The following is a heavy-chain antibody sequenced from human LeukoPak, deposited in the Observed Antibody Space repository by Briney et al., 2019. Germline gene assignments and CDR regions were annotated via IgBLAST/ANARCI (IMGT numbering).Heavy chain of an antibody. D-gene: IGHD4-17*01. CDR2: ISFDGSNQ. J-gene: IGHJ1*01. CDR1: GFTFSSFG. Sequence: GGSLRLSCAASGFTFSSFGMHWVRQAPGQGLEWVAVISFDGSNQYYADSVKGRFTIYRDNFKNAVYLQMNSLRAEETAVYYCAKSHPPTVTTEEGEYLQHWGQGTLVTVSS. V-gene: IGHV3-30*18. CDR3: AKSHPPTVTTEEGEYLQH.